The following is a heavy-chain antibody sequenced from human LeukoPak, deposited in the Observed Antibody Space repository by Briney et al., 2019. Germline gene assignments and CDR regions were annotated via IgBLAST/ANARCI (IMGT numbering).Heavy chain of an antibody. D-gene: IGHD3-10*01. CDR1: GGSISSSSYY. CDR3: ARGVGGSYYFDY. Sequence: PSETLSLTCTVSGGSISSSSYYWGWIRQPPGKGLEWIGSIYYSGSTYYNPSLKSRVTISVDTSKNQFSLKLSSVTAADTAVYYCARGVGGSYYFDYWGQGTLVTVSS. V-gene: IGHV4-39*01. CDR2: IYYSGST. J-gene: IGHJ4*02.